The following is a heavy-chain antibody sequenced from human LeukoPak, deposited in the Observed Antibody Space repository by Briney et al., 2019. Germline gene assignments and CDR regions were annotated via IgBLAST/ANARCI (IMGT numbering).Heavy chain of an antibody. V-gene: IGHV3-66*04. Sequence: GESLRLSCAASGFTVSSNYMSWLRQAPGKGLEWVSVIYSGGSTYYADSVKGRFTISRDNSKNTLYLQMNSLSAEDTAVYYYARQVRYYDSSGYSLGAFDIWGQGTMVTVSS. J-gene: IGHJ3*02. CDR1: GFTVSSNY. CDR3: ARQVRYYDSSGYSLGAFDI. CDR2: IYSGGST. D-gene: IGHD3-22*01.